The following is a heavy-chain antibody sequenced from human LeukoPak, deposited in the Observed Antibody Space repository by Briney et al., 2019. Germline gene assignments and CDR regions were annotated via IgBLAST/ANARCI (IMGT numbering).Heavy chain of an antibody. Sequence: GSLRLSCAASGFTFSSYGMHWVRKAPGKGLEWVAVIWYDGSNKNYADSVKGRFTISRDNSKNTLYLQMNSLRAEDTAVYYCARDYFGDYPSYYYYYGMDVWGQGTTVTVSS. CDR2: IWYDGSNK. J-gene: IGHJ6*02. CDR1: GFTFSSYG. CDR3: ARDYFGDYPSYYYYYGMDV. V-gene: IGHV3-33*01. D-gene: IGHD4-17*01.